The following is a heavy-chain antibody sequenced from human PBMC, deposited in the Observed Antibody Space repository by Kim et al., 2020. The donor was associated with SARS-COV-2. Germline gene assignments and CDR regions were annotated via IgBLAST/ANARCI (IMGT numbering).Heavy chain of an antibody. D-gene: IGHD3-10*01. CDR2: ISSSGSYV. Sequence: GGSLRLSCAASGFTFSDYYMTWIRQAPGKGLEWVSYISSSGSYVNYADSVKGRFTISRDNAKNSLYLQMSSLRAEDTALYYCARVPFGDLSAYYFDLWGQGTIVTVSS. V-gene: IGHV3-11*01. CDR1: GFTFSDYY. J-gene: IGHJ4*02. CDR3: ARVPFGDLSAYYFDL.